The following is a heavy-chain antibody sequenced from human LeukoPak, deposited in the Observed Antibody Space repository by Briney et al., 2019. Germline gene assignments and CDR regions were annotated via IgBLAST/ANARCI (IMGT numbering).Heavy chain of an antibody. J-gene: IGHJ5*02. CDR3: AKTGGLQFDP. CDR1: GFTFSSYA. V-gene: IGHV3-23*01. Sequence: GASLRLSCAASGFTFSSYAMSWVRQAPGKGLEWVSAISGSGGSTYYADSAKGRFTISRDNSKNTLYLQMNSLRAEDTAVYYCAKTGGLQFDPWGQGTLVTVSS. D-gene: IGHD3-10*01. CDR2: ISGSGGST.